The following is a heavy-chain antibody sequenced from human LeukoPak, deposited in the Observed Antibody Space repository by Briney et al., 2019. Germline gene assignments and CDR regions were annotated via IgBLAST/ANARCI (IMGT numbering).Heavy chain of an antibody. CDR2: IRYDGSNK. CDR1: GFTFSTYG. Sequence: RGSLRLSCAAPGFTFSTYGMHWVRQAPGKGLEWVAFIRYDGSNKYYADSVKGRFTISRDNSKNTLYLQMNSLRAEDTAVYYCAKMYYDILTGYYRVGYYYMDVWGKGTTVTVSS. D-gene: IGHD3-9*01. CDR3: AKMYYDILTGYYRVGYYYMDV. J-gene: IGHJ6*03. V-gene: IGHV3-30*02.